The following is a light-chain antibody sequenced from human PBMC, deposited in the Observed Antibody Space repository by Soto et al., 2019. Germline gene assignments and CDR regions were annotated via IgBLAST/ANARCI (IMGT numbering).Light chain of an antibody. V-gene: IGKV3-20*01. Sequence: EIVLTQSPGTLSLSPGERATLSCRASQSVSSSYLAWYQQKPGQAPRLLIYGASSRATGIPDRVSGSGSVTDFTLTISRLEPEDFAVYYCQRGTFGQGTKLEIK. J-gene: IGKJ2*01. CDR1: QSVSSSY. CDR3: QRGT. CDR2: GAS.